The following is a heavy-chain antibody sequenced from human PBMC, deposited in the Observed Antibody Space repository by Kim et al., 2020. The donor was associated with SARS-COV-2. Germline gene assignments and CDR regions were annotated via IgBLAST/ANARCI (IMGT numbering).Heavy chain of an antibody. CDR3: ATPDYSGWYYDY. J-gene: IGHJ4*02. D-gene: IGHD2-15*01. CDR2: T. Sequence: TYYNPSLQSRVTIAVDTSKNQFSLKLSSVTAADTAVYYCATPDYSGWYYDYWGQGTLVTVSS. V-gene: IGHV4-39*01.